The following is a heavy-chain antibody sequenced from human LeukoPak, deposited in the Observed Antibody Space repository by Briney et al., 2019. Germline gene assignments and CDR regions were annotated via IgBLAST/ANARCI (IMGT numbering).Heavy chain of an antibody. Sequence: GGSLRLSCAASGFIFSNYAMSWVRRAPARGLEWVSLIDKDGRKTYYADSVKGRFTISRDNSKNSLYLQMTSLRTEDTALYYCATWAFYHSLDVWGQGATVTVSS. J-gene: IGHJ6*02. CDR2: IDKDGRKT. CDR1: GFIFSNYA. CDR3: ATWAFYHSLDV. D-gene: IGHD1-26*01. V-gene: IGHV3-43*02.